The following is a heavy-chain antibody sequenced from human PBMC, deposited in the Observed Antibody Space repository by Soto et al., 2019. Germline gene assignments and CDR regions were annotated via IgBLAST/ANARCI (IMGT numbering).Heavy chain of an antibody. V-gene: IGHV4-59*01. Sequence: PSETLSLTCTVSGGSISSYYWSWIRQPPGKGLEWIGYIYYSGSTNYNPSLKSRVTISVDTSKNQFSLKLSSVTAADTAVDYCARLLDDFWSLSDPSDAFDRWGQGEMVTV. D-gene: IGHD3-3*01. CDR3: ARLLDDFWSLSDPSDAFDR. CDR2: IYYSGST. CDR1: GGSISSYY. J-gene: IGHJ3*02.